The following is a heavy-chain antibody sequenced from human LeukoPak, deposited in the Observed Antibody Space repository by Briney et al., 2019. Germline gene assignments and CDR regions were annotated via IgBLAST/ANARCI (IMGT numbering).Heavy chain of an antibody. D-gene: IGHD3-22*01. CDR1: GFTFSSHS. V-gene: IGHV3-48*02. J-gene: IGHJ4*02. CDR3: ARDGYYDSSGYYYGDPYYFDY. CDR2: ISSSSTI. Sequence: GGSLRLSCAASGFTFSSHSMNWVRQAPGKGLEWVSYISSSSTIYYADSVKGRFTISRDDAKNSLYLQMNSLRDEDTAVYYCARDGYYDSSGYYYGDPYYFDYWGQGTLVTVSS.